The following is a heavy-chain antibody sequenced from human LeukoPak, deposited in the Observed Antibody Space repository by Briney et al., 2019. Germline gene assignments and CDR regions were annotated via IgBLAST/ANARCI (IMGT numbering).Heavy chain of an antibody. V-gene: IGHV3-23*01. CDR3: AKDLDKHYDSSGYYNPTWFDP. Sequence: PGGSLRLSCAASGFTFSSYAMSWVRQAPGKGLEWVSAISGSGGSTYYADSVKGRFTISRDNSKNTLYLRMNSLRAEDTAVYYCAKDLDKHYDSSGYYNPTWFDPWGQGTLVTVSS. CDR2: ISGSGGST. D-gene: IGHD3-22*01. J-gene: IGHJ5*02. CDR1: GFTFSSYA.